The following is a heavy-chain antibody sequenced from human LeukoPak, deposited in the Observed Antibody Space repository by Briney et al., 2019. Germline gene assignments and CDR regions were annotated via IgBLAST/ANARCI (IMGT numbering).Heavy chain of an antibody. CDR2: ISAYNGNT. D-gene: IGHD2/OR15-2a*01. Sequence: GASVKVSCKASGGTFSSYAISWVRQAPGQGLEWMGWISAYNGNTNYAQKLQGRVTMTTDTSTSTAYMELRSLRSDDTAVYYCARAAPFEGYYYYGMDVWGQGTTVTVSS. J-gene: IGHJ6*02. CDR1: GGTFSSYA. CDR3: ARAAPFEGYYYYGMDV. V-gene: IGHV1-18*01.